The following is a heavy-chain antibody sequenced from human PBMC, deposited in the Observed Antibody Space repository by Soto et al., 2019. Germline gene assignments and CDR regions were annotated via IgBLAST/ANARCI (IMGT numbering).Heavy chain of an antibody. CDR1: GITIRAYA. J-gene: IGHJ4*02. CDR3: SLGKTYYWDY. CDR2: ITGDGSNT. Sequence: DVQLLESGGTLVQPGGSLRLSCEVSGITIRAYAMSWARRAPGKGLEWVAAITGDGSNTHYEDSEKGRFTISRDDSKNTLHLQMSTLRVDDTAIYYCSLGKTYYWDYWGQGIQVTVSS. V-gene: IGHV3-23*01.